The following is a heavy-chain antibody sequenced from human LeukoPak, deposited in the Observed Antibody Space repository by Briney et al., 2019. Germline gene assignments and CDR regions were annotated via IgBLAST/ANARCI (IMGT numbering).Heavy chain of an antibody. D-gene: IGHD1-14*01. CDR2: INADGSTT. Sequence: GGSLRLSCAASGFTFGNSWVHWVRQAPGKGLVWVSLINADGSTTTYADSVKGRFTISRDNARNTLSLQMNSLTIEDTAVYYCVVVVEPPDSDGFDVWGQGTMITASS. J-gene: IGHJ3*01. V-gene: IGHV3-74*01. CDR1: GFTFGNSW. CDR3: VVVVEPPDSDGFDV.